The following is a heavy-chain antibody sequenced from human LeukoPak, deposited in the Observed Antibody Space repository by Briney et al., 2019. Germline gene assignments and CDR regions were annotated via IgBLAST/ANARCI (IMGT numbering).Heavy chain of an antibody. CDR2: INHSGST. CDR1: GGSFSGYY. J-gene: IGHJ4*02. V-gene: IGHV4-34*01. D-gene: IGHD3-22*01. CDR3: ARGNVYYYDSAHFDY. Sequence: SGTLSLTCAVYGGSFSGYYWSWIRQPPGKGLEWIGEINHSGSTNYNPSLKSRVTISVDTSKNQFSLKLSSVTAADTAVYYCARGNVYYYDSAHFDYWGQGTLVTVSS.